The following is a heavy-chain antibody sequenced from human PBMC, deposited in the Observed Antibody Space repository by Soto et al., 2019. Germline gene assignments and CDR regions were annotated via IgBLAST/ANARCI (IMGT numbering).Heavy chain of an antibody. D-gene: IGHD6-19*01. CDR2: VYYTGST. V-gene: IGHV4-59*01. J-gene: IGHJ4*02. CDR1: GGSISGSY. Sequence: SETLSLTYSVSGGSISGSYGSCIRQSPGKGLEWLGYVYYTGSTNYSPSLRSRVSISVDTSKNEFSLRLSSVTAADTAVYFCARSVAVPGAHIDYWGQGTQVTVSS. CDR3: ARSVAVPGAHIDY.